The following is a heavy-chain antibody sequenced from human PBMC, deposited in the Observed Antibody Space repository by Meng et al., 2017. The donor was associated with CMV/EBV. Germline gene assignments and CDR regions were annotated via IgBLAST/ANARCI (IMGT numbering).Heavy chain of an antibody. Sequence: GESLKISCAASGFTFSSYGMHWVRQAPGKGLEWVAFIRYDGSNKYFADSVKGRFTISRDNSKNTLYLQMNSLRAEDTAVYYCAKPPYDYGNLYYFDYWGQGTLVTVSS. CDR1: GFTFSSYG. D-gene: IGHD4-11*01. J-gene: IGHJ4*02. CDR3: AKPPYDYGNLYYFDY. CDR2: IRYDGSNK. V-gene: IGHV3-30*02.